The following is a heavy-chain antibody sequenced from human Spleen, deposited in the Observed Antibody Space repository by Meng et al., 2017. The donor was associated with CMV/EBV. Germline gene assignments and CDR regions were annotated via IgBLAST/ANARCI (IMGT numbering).Heavy chain of an antibody. J-gene: IGHJ5*02. CDR3: ARAEGWFDP. CDR1: GFTFSSYS. Sequence: GGSLRLSCAASGFTFSSYSMNWVRQAPGKGLEWVSYISSSSSTIYYADSVKGRFTISRDNAKNSLYLQMNSLRAEDTAVYYCARAEGWFDPWGQGTLVTVSS. V-gene: IGHV3-48*04. CDR2: ISSSSSTI.